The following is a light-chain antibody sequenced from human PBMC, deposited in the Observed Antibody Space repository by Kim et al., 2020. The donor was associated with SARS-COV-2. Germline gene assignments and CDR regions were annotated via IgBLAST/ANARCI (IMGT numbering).Light chain of an antibody. CDR1: QSVSND. J-gene: IGKJ4*02. CDR2: GAS. CDR3: QQYNGWPPYT. Sequence: SPGERATLSCRASQSVSNDLAWYQQRPGQAPRLLIYGASTRATDIPARFSGSGSGTEFTLTIRSLQSEDVAVYYCQQYNGWPPYTFGRGTKVDIK. V-gene: IGKV3-15*01.